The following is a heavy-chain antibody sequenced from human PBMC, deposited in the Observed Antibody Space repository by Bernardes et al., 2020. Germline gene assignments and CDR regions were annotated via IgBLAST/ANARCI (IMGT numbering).Heavy chain of an antibody. Sequence: ASVKVSCKVSGYTLTELSMHWVRQAPGKGLEWMGGFDPEDGETIYAQKFQGRVTMTEDTSTDTAYMELSSLRSEDTAVYYCATGTKHKVINGIFHRGYYYSFDYWGQGTLVTVSS. V-gene: IGHV1-24*01. J-gene: IGHJ4*02. CDR2: FDPEDGET. D-gene: IGHD3-22*01. CDR1: GYTLTELS. CDR3: ATGTKHKVINGIFHRGYYYSFDY.